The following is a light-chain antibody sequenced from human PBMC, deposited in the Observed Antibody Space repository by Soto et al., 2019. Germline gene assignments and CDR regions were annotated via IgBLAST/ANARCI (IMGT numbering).Light chain of an antibody. CDR1: QSVLYSSNNNNY. V-gene: IGKV4-1*01. CDR2: WAS. CDR3: QQYYSTPYT. Sequence: DIVMTQSPDSLAVSLGERATINCKSSQSVLYSSNNNNYLARYQQKTGQPPKLLIYWASTRESGVPDRFSGSGSWTDFTLPISSLQAEDVGVYYCQQYYSTPYTFGHGTKLDIK. J-gene: IGKJ2*01.